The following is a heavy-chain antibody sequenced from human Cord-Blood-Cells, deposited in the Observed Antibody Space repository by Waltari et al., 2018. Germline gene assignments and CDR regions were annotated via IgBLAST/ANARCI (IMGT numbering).Heavy chain of an antibody. J-gene: IGHJ4*02. Sequence: QVQLVQSGAEVKKPGASVKVSCKASGYTFTGYYMHWVRQAPGQGLEWMGRINPNSGGTNYALKFQGRVTMTRDTSISTAYMELSRLRSDDTAVYYCARTIFGVVMTFDYWGQGTLVTVSS. D-gene: IGHD3-3*01. CDR3: ARTIFGVVMTFDY. V-gene: IGHV1-2*06. CDR1: GYTFTGYY. CDR2: INPNSGGT.